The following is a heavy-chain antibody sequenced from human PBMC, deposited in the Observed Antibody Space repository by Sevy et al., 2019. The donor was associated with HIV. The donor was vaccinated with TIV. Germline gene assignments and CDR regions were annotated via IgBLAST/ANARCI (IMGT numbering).Heavy chain of an antibody. Sequence: GGSLRLSCAASGFIFSSYAMSWVRQAPGKGLQWVSALGDSGAATYYADSVKGRFTISRDNSKNTRFLQLNSLRAEDTAVYYCARVVGALPGYYYGMDVWGQGTTVTVSS. J-gene: IGHJ6*02. V-gene: IGHV3-23*01. CDR3: ARVVGALPGYYYGMDV. CDR1: GFIFSSYA. D-gene: IGHD1-26*01. CDR2: LGDSGAAT.